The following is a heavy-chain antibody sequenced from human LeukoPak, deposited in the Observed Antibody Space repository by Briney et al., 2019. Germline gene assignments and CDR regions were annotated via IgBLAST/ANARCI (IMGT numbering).Heavy chain of an antibody. J-gene: IGHJ1*01. D-gene: IGHD3-22*01. Sequence: SETLSLTCTVSGGSISSYYGSWIRQPPGKGLEWNGYIYYSGSTNYSPSLKSRVTISVDTSKNKFSLKLSSVTAADTAVYYCASLPYYYDSSGYPSVYFQHWGQGTLVTVSS. CDR2: IYYSGST. V-gene: IGHV4-59*08. CDR1: GGSISSYY. CDR3: ASLPYYYDSSGYPSVYFQH.